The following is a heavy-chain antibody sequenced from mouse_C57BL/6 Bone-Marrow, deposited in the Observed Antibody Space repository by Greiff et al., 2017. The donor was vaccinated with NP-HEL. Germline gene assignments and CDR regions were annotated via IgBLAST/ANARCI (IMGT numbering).Heavy chain of an antibody. CDR1: GFSFTTYA. D-gene: IGHD4-1*02. Sequence: EVQLVESGGGLVQPKGSLKLSCAASGFSFTTYAMNWVRQAPGKGLEWVARIRSKSNNYATYYADSVKDRFTISRDDSESMLYLQMNNFKTEDTAMYYCVRHPTGRSYGYAMDYWGQGTSVTVSS. V-gene: IGHV10-1*01. CDR3: VRHPTGRSYGYAMDY. J-gene: IGHJ4*01. CDR2: IRSKSNNYAT.